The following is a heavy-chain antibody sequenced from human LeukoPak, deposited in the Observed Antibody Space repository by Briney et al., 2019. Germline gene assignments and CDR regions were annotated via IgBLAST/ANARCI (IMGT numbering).Heavy chain of an antibody. Sequence: GGSLRLSCAASGFTFDDYAMHWVRQAPGKGLEWVAVISYDGRNIHYPDSVKGRFTISRDISTDTLWLQMDSLRTEDTAVYYCAKGPLRGTAAAIDYWGQGTLVTVSS. V-gene: IGHV3-30*18. CDR1: GFTFDDYA. J-gene: IGHJ4*02. CDR2: ISYDGRNI. CDR3: AKGPLRGTAAAIDY. D-gene: IGHD2-2*01.